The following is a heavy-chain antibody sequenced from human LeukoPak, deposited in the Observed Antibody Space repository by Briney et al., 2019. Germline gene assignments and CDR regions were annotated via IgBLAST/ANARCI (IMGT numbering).Heavy chain of an antibody. CDR1: GFTFSNYW. CDR2: IDNAGSIT. J-gene: IGHJ4*02. V-gene: IGHV3-74*03. D-gene: IGHD3-22*01. Sequence: GGSLRLSCAASGFTFSNYWIHWVRQAPGKGLVWVSRIDNAGSITTYADSVKGRFTISRDNAENTSYLQMNSLRVEDAAVYYCVRSAFHAGSGNYYDYWGQGTLVTVSS. CDR3: VRSAFHAGSGNYYDY.